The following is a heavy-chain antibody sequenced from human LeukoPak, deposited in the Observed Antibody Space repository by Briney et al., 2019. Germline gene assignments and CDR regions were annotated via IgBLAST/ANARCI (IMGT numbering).Heavy chain of an antibody. Sequence: PGGSLRLSCAASGFTFSTFAMIWVRQPPGKGLEWVSSIFPSGGEIHYADSVRGRFTISRDNSRDTLYLQMNSLTVDDTAVYYCVRNRNLKMTSPGILGNWGRGTLVSVSS. V-gene: IGHV3-23*01. CDR3: VRNRNLKMTSPGILGN. D-gene: IGHD3-3*02. J-gene: IGHJ4*02. CDR2: IFPSGGEI. CDR1: GFTFSTFA.